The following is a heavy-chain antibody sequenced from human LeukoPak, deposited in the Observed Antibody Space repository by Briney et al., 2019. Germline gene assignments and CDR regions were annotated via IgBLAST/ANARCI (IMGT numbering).Heavy chain of an antibody. Sequence: SETLSLTCNVSGDSISSDYWSWIRQPAGKGLEWIGRIYTSGSTNYNPSLKSRVTMSVDTSKNQFSLKLSSVTAADTAVYYCARELGNSNSSGYYPFDYWGQGTLVTVSS. CDR1: GDSISSDY. V-gene: IGHV4-4*07. D-gene: IGHD3-22*01. CDR3: ARELGNSNSSGYYPFDY. CDR2: IYTSGST. J-gene: IGHJ4*02.